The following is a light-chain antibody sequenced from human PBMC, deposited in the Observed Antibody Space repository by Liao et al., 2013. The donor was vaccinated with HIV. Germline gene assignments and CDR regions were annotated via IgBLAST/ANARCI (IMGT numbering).Light chain of an antibody. CDR3: QAWDSSTVV. CDR1: KLGDKY. V-gene: IGLV3-1*01. Sequence: SYELTQPPSVSVSPGQTASITCSGDKLGDKYACWYQQKPGQSPVLVIYQDSKRPSGIPERFSGSTSGTTVTLTISGAQLEDEAVYYCQAWDSSTVVFGGGTKLTVL. J-gene: IGLJ2*01. CDR2: QDS.